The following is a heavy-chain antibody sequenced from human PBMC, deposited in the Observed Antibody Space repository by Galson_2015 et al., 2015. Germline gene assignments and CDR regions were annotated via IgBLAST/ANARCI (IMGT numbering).Heavy chain of an antibody. J-gene: IGHJ6*02. CDR1: GYIFRSYG. CDR2: ISTYSGNT. V-gene: IGHV1-18*04. Sequence: SVKVSCKASGYIFRSYGISWVRQAPGQGLEWMGWISTYSGNTNYAQNLQGRVTMTTDTSTSTAYMELRSLRSDDSAVLYCARDQGLVSVGSPYYGMDVWGQGTTVTVSS. D-gene: IGHD6-19*01. CDR3: ARDQGLVSVGSPYYGMDV.